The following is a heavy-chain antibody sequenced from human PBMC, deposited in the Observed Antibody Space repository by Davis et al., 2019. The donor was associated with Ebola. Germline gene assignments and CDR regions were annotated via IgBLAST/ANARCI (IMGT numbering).Heavy chain of an antibody. CDR2: ISGSGGST. CDR3: AKHLLVDTAPADY. V-gene: IGHV3-23*01. CDR1: GFTFSSYA. Sequence: PGGSLRLSCAASGFTFSSYAMSWVRQAPGKGLAWVSAISGSGGSTYYADSVKGRFTISRDNSKNTLYLQMNSLRAEDTAVYYCAKHLLVDTAPADYWGQGTLVTVSS. J-gene: IGHJ4*02. D-gene: IGHD5-18*01.